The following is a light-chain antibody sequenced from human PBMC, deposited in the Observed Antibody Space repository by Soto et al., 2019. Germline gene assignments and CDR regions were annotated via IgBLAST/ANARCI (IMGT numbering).Light chain of an antibody. V-gene: IGKV3-15*01. CDR2: GAS. Sequence: EIVMTQSPATLSVSSGERATLSCRASQSVRSNLAWYQQKPGQAPRLLIYGASSRATGIPARFSGSGSGTEFTLTISSLQSEDFAIYYCQQYNNWPPWTFGQGTKVDIK. J-gene: IGKJ1*01. CDR3: QQYNNWPPWT. CDR1: QSVRSN.